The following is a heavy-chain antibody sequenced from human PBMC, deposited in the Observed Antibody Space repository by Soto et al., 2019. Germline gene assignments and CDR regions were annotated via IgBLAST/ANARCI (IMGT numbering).Heavy chain of an antibody. CDR1: GGTFSSYT. J-gene: IGHJ5*02. V-gene: IGHV1-69*02. D-gene: IGHD2-2*01. CDR2: SIPMLGIA. Sequence: QVQLVQSGAEVKKPGSSVKVSCKASGGTFSSYTISWVRQAPGQGLEWMGRSIPMLGIANYAQKFQGRVTSTAHETTSTGYMELSSLRAEDTAGYFCARYCSSTTCYAYPWGQGTLFTVSS. CDR3: ARYCSSTTCYAYP.